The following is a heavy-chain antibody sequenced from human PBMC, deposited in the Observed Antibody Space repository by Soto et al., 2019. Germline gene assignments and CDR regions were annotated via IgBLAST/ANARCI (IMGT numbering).Heavy chain of an antibody. CDR1: GFTFSSYA. CDR3: AKDFTVRDYYDSPPRGYFDY. V-gene: IGHV3-23*01. Sequence: GGSLRLSCAASGFTFSSYAMSWVRQAPGKGLEWVSAISGSGGSSYYADSVKGRFTISRDNSKNTLYLQMNSLRAEDTAVYYCAKDFTVRDYYDSPPRGYFDYWGQGTLVTVSS. D-gene: IGHD3-22*01. J-gene: IGHJ4*02. CDR2: ISGSGGSS.